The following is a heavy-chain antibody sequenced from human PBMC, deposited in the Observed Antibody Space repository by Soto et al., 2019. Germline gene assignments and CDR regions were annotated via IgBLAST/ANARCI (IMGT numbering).Heavy chain of an antibody. D-gene: IGHD2-2*01. Sequence: LSCAASGFTFSSYSMNWVRQAPGKGLEWVSSISSSSYIYYADSVKGRFTISRDNAKNSLYLQMNSLRAEDTAVYYCARDKFGESIVVVPAATGRVGMDVWGQGTTVTVSS. CDR2: ISSSSYI. J-gene: IGHJ6*02. V-gene: IGHV3-21*01. CDR3: ARDKFGESIVVVPAATGRVGMDV. CDR1: GFTFSSYS.